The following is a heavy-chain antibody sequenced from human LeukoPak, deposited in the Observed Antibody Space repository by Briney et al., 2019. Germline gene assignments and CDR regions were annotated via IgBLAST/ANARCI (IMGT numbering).Heavy chain of an antibody. J-gene: IGHJ3*02. CDR1: GGSISSGSYY. CDR2: IYTSGST. V-gene: IGHV4-61*02. CDR3: AREIMDDAFDI. D-gene: IGHD3-16*01. Sequence: PSETLSLTCTVSGGSISSGSYYWSWIRQPAGKGLEWIGRIYTSGSTNYNPSLKSRVTISVDTSKNQFSLKLSSVTAADTAVYYCAREIMDDAFDIWGQGTTVTVSS.